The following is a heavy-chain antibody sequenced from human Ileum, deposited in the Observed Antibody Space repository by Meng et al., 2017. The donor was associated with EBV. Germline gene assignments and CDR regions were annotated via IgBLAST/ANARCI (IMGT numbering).Heavy chain of an antibody. CDR2: IFSSGSP. CDR3: ASYSEGGGGLGY. D-gene: IGHD2-15*01. Sequence: VTLQAPCPRLVTPFQTPVLTCAVSGASTSIAGSHCSWIRQPPGKGLEWIGYIFSSGSPYYNPSLKNRITMSVDTSKNQFSLNLKSVTAADTAVYYCASYSEGGGGLGYWGQGTLVTVSS. V-gene: IGHV4-30-4*01. CDR1: GASTSIAGSH. J-gene: IGHJ4*02.